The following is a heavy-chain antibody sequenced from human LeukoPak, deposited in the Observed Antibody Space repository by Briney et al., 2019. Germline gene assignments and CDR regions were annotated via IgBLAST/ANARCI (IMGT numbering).Heavy chain of an antibody. V-gene: IGHV4-59*08. CDR3: ARLSSLDYYDSSGYYSFFDY. D-gene: IGHD3-22*01. J-gene: IGHJ4*02. CDR1: GGSISSYY. Sequence: PSETLSLTCTVSGGSISSYYWSWIRQPPGKGLEWIGYIYYSGSTNYNPSLKSRVTISVDTSKNQFSLKLSSVTAADTAVYYCARLSSLDYYDSSGYYSFFDYWGQGTLVTVSS. CDR2: IYYSGST.